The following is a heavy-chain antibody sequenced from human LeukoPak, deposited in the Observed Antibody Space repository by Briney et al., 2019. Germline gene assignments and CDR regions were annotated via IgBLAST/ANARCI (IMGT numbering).Heavy chain of an antibody. Sequence: SETLSLTCTVSGGSISSGGYYWSWIRQHPGKGLELIGYIYYSGSTYYNPSLKSRVTISVDTSKNQFSLKLSSVTAADTAVYYCARWIQLWWTSYFDYWGQGTLVTVSS. V-gene: IGHV4-31*03. D-gene: IGHD5-18*01. CDR1: GGSISSGGYY. CDR3: ARWIQLWWTSYFDY. CDR2: IYYSGST. J-gene: IGHJ4*02.